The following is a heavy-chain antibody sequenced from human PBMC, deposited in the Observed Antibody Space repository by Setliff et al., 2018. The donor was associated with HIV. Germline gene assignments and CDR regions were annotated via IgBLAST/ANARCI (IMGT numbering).Heavy chain of an antibody. CDR2: INTVNGNT. V-gene: IGHV1-3*04. J-gene: IGHJ6*02. CDR1: GYTFTRNA. CDR3: ARGYDYLYYGMDV. Sequence: ASVKVSCKASGYTFTRNAMHWVRQAPGQRLEWMGWINTVNGNTKYSQKFQGRVTITADESTSTAYMELSRLRSENTAVYYCARGYDYLYYGMDVWGQGTTVTVSS. D-gene: IGHD1-1*01.